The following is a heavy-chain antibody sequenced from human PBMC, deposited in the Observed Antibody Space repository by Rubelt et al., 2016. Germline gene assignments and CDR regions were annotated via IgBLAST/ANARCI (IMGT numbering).Heavy chain of an antibody. CDR1: GGPLSGYY. D-gene: IGHD3-16*01. V-gene: IGHV4-34*01. Sequence: QAQLQQWGAGLLKPSETLSLTCAVDGGPLSGYYWNWIRQPPGKGLEWIGEITHSGITDYNPSLKSRVTISVDTSKNQFSLKLSSVTAADTAVYYCARVYTGSDIWGQGTMVTVSS. CDR3: ARVYTGSDI. CDR2: ITHSGIT. J-gene: IGHJ3*02.